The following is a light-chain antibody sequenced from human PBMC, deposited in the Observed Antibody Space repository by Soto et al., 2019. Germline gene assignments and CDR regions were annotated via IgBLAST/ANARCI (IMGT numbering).Light chain of an antibody. Sequence: QSALTQPASVSGSPGQSITISCTGTSSGVGSYNLVSWYQQHPGKAPKLMLYEGSKRPSGVSNRFSGSKSGNTASLTISGVQAEDEADYYCCSYAGSSPYVFGTGTKLTVL. CDR2: EGS. CDR3: CSYAGSSPYV. CDR1: SSGVGSYNL. J-gene: IGLJ1*01. V-gene: IGLV2-23*01.